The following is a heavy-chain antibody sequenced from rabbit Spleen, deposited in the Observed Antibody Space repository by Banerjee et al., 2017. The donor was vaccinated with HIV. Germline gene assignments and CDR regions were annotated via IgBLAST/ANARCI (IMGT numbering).Heavy chain of an antibody. CDR1: GFSFSSGYW. CDR3: ARDLPYGNWYVGDNL. Sequence: QQQLVESGGGLVQPGASLTLTCTASGFSFSSGYWICWVRQAPGKGLEWIACISTSSGKQEYASWAKGRFTISKTSSTTVTLQMTSLTAADTATYFCARDLPYGNWYVGDNLWGPGTLVTVS. D-gene: IGHD2-1*01. V-gene: IGHV1S45*01. CDR2: ISTSSGKQ. J-gene: IGHJ4*01.